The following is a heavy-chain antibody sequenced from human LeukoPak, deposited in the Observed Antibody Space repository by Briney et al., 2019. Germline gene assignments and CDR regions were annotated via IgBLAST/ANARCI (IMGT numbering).Heavy chain of an antibody. Sequence: SVKVSCKASGGTFSSYAISWVRQAPGQGLEWMGGIIPIFGTANYAQKFQGRVTTTADESTSTAYMELSSLRSEDTAVYYCARDQGSGWYLGQYFQHWGQGTLVTVSS. V-gene: IGHV1-69*13. CDR3: ARDQGSGWYLGQYFQH. CDR1: GGTFSSYA. CDR2: IIPIFGTA. J-gene: IGHJ1*01. D-gene: IGHD6-19*01.